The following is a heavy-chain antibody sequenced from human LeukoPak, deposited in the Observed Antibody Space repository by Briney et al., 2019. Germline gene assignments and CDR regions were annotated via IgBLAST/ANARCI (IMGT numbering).Heavy chain of an antibody. CDR3: ARNRMVRGGPGGY. CDR2: MNPNSGNT. Sequence: ASVKVSCKASGYTFTSYDINWVRQATGQGLEWMGWMNPNSGNTGYAQKFQGRVTMTRSTSISTAYMELSSLRSEDTAVYYCARNRMVRGGPGGYWGQGTLVTVSS. V-gene: IGHV1-8*01. CDR1: GYTFTSYD. J-gene: IGHJ4*02. D-gene: IGHD3-10*01.